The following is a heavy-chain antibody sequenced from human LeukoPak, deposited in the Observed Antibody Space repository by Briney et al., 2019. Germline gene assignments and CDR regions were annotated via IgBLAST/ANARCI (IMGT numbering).Heavy chain of an antibody. D-gene: IGHD2-15*01. CDR2: IYPGDSDT. Sequence: HGESLKISCKGSGYSFTSYWIGWVRQMPGKGLEWMGIIYPGDSDTRYSPSFQGQVTISADKSISTAYLQWSSLKASDTAMYYCARPRVVVAAAPYYFDYWGQGTLVTVSS. CDR1: GYSFTSYW. V-gene: IGHV5-51*01. CDR3: ARPRVVVAAAPYYFDY. J-gene: IGHJ4*02.